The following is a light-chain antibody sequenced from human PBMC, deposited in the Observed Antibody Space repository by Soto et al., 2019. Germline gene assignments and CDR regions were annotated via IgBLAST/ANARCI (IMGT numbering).Light chain of an antibody. V-gene: IGKV3-15*01. CDR2: GAS. CDR1: QSVRSN. J-gene: IGKJ4*01. Sequence: EIVMTQSPATLSVSPGERVTLSCSASQSVRSNLAWYQKKPGQVPRVLIYGASTRPIGIPDRFSGSGSGTEFTLTISSLQAEDFAVYYCQHYNNLWGFGGGTKVEIK. CDR3: QHYNNLWG.